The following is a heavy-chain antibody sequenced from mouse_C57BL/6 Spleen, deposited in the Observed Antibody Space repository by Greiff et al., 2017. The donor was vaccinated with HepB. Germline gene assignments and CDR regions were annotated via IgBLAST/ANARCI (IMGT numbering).Heavy chain of an antibody. V-gene: IGHV5-4*01. J-gene: IGHJ3*01. CDR1: GFTFSSYA. CDR3: ARDQENTHRGWFAY. D-gene: IGHD5-2*01. Sequence: DVMLVESGGGLVKPGGSLKLSCAASGFTFSSYAMSWVRQTPEKRLEWVATISDGGSYTYYPDNVKGRFTISRDNAKNNLYLQMSHLKSEDTAMYYCARDQENTHRGWFAYWGQGTLVTVSA. CDR2: ISDGGSYT.